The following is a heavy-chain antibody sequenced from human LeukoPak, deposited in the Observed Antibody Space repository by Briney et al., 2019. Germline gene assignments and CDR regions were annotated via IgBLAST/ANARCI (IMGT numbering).Heavy chain of an antibody. CDR3: ARVGARYSRSSPIDY. Sequence: PGGSLRLSCAASGFTFSSYSMNWVRQAPGKGLEWVSSISSSSSYIFYADSVKGRFTISRDNAKNSLYLQIHSLSDADAAVFYCARVGARYSRSSPIDYWGQGTLVTVSS. J-gene: IGHJ4*02. V-gene: IGHV3-21*01. CDR2: ISSSSSYI. CDR1: GFTFSSYS. D-gene: IGHD6-6*01.